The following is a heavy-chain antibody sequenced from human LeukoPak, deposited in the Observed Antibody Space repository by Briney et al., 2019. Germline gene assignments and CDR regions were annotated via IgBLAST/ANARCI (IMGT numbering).Heavy chain of an antibody. CDR2: ISSSGSTI. CDR1: GFTFSDYY. J-gene: IGHJ5*02. Sequence: GGSLRLSCAASGFTFSDYYMSWIRQAPGKGLEWVSYISSSGSTIYYADSVKGRFTISRDNAKNSLYLQMNSLRAEDTAVYHCARGAPLVYRWFDPWGQGTLVTVSS. D-gene: IGHD6-6*01. V-gene: IGHV3-11*01. CDR3: ARGAPLVYRWFDP.